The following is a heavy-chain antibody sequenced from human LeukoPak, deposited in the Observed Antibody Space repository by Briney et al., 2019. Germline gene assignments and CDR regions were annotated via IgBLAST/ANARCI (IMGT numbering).Heavy chain of an antibody. V-gene: IGHV1-2*02. CDR3: ARVRIIAPDHYDSSGYDAFDI. J-gene: IGHJ3*02. CDR1: GYTFTGYY. CDR2: INPNSGGT. D-gene: IGHD3-22*01. Sequence: ASVKVSCKASGYTFTGYYMHWVRQAPGQGLEWMGWINPNSGGTNYAQKFQGRVTMTRDTSISTAYMELSRLRSDDTAVYYCARVRIIAPDHYDSSGYDAFDIWGQGTMVTVSS.